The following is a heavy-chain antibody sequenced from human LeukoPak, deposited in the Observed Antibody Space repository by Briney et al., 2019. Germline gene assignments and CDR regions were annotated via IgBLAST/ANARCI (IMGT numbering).Heavy chain of an antibody. Sequence: GASMNISCKSSGYTFTAYYMHWVRQAPGQGLEWMGWINPNSGGTNYAQKFQGWVTMTRDTSISTAYMELSRLRSDDTAVYYCARDAATVTTFYYYYGMGVWGQGTTVTVSS. D-gene: IGHD4-17*01. CDR1: GYTFTAYY. CDR3: ARDAATVTTFYYYYGMGV. J-gene: IGHJ6*02. CDR2: INPNSGGT. V-gene: IGHV1-2*04.